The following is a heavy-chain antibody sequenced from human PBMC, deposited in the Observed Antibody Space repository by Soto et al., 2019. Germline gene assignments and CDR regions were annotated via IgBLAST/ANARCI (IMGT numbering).Heavy chain of an antibody. CDR3: ARDLGGCGGNKCSYYFDY. J-gene: IGHJ4*02. D-gene: IGHD2-15*01. CDR2: IWYDGSNR. CDR1: GFMFSSFG. V-gene: IGHV3-33*01. Sequence: QVQLVQSGGGVVQPGTSLRLSCAASGFMFSSFGMNWVRQVPGKGLEWLAVIWYDGSNRFYADSVKGRFIISRDNSQNTVSLLMYSLRAEDTAVYYCARDLGGCGGNKCSYYFDYWGQGSLVAVSS.